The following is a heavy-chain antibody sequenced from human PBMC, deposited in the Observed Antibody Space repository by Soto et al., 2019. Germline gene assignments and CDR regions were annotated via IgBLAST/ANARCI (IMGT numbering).Heavy chain of an antibody. CDR2: IWYDGSNK. V-gene: IGHV3-33*01. Sequence: PGGSLRLSCAASGFTFSSYGMHWVRQAPGKGLEWVAVIWYDGSNKYYADSVKGRFTISRDNSKNMLYLQMNSLRAEDTAVYYCARDRSSGWPEYFQHWGQGTLVTVSS. CDR3: ARDRSSGWPEYFQH. J-gene: IGHJ1*01. CDR1: GFTFSSYG. D-gene: IGHD6-19*01.